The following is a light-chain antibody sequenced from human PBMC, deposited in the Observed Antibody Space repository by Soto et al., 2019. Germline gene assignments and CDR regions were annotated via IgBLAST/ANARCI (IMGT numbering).Light chain of an antibody. V-gene: IGKV3-15*01. CDR1: QSVSSN. CDR2: GAS. Sequence: EIVMTQSPATLSVSPGERATLSCRASQSVSSNLAWYQQKPGQAPRLLIYGASTRATGIPSRFSGSGSGTEFTLTISRLQSEDFAVYYCQQYNNWLVTFGQGTKVEIK. J-gene: IGKJ1*01. CDR3: QQYNNWLVT.